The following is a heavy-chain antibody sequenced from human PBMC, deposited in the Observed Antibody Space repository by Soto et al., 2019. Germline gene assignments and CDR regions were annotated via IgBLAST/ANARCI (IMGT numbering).Heavy chain of an antibody. J-gene: IGHJ4*02. V-gene: IGHV3-23*01. CDR2: ISGSGGST. Sequence: GSLRLSCAASGFTFSSYAMSWVRQAPGKGLEWVSAISGSGGSTYYADSVKGRFTISRDNSKNTLYLQMNSLRAEDTAVYYCAKDSRQQLVLDYWGQGTLVTVSS. D-gene: IGHD6-13*01. CDR1: GFTFSSYA. CDR3: AKDSRQQLVLDY.